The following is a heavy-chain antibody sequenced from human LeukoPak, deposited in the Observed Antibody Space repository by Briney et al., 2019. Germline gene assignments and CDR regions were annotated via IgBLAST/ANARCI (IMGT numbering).Heavy chain of an antibody. D-gene: IGHD5-18*01. J-gene: IGHJ4*02. V-gene: IGHV4-34*01. CDR1: GGSFSGYY. CDR3: AARGRDTAIPY. CDR2: INHSGST. Sequence: SETLSLTCAVYGGSFSGYYWSWIRQPPGKGLEWIGEINHSGSTNYNPSLKSRVTISVDTSKNQFSLKLSSVTAADTAVYYCAARGRDTAIPYWGQGTLVTVSS.